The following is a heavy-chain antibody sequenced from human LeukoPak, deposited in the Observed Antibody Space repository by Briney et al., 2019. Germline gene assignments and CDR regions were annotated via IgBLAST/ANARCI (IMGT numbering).Heavy chain of an antibody. Sequence: SGGSLRLSFAPSGFPFFSYAIIWVPRSPGRGGKWFSAFSGSGVSTYYADSVKGRFAISRDNSKNTLYLQMSSLRAEDTALYYCAKAGIAVAGTQYYFDYWGQGTLVTVSS. D-gene: IGHD6-19*01. CDR1: GFPFFSYA. V-gene: IGHV3-23*01. CDR3: AKAGIAVAGTQYYFDY. J-gene: IGHJ4*02. CDR2: FSGSGVST.